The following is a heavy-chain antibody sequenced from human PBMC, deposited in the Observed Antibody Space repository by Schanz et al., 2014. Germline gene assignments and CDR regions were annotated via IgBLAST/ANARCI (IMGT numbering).Heavy chain of an antibody. V-gene: IGHV3-48*01. Sequence: EVQLVESGGGLVQPRGSLRLSCAASEFSFSSFGMNWVRQAPGKGLEWVSYISSSSSTIYYADSVKGRFTISRDNSKNTLYLQMNSLRAGDTAVYYCAKDGRLPYYGTGSDFDYWGQGTLVAVSS. CDR3: AKDGRLPYYGTGSDFDY. D-gene: IGHD3-22*01. J-gene: IGHJ4*02. CDR2: ISSSSSTI. CDR1: EFSFSSFG.